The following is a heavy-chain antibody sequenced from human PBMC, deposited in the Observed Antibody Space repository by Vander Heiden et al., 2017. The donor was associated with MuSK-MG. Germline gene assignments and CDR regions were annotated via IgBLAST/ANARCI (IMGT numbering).Heavy chain of an antibody. J-gene: IGHJ6*03. Sequence: QVQLVQSGAEVKKPGASVKVSCKASGYTFTGYYMSWVRQAPGQGLEWMGWINPNSGGTNYAKKFQGRVTMTRDTSISTAYMELSRLRSDDTAVYYCARDIGDPHYYYYYMDVWGKGTTVTVSS. CDR1: GYTFTGYY. CDR3: ARDIGDPHYYYYYMDV. D-gene: IGHD3-16*01. CDR2: INPNSGGT. V-gene: IGHV1-2*02.